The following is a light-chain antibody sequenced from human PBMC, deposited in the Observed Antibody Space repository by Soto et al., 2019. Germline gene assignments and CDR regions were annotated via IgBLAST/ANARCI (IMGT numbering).Light chain of an antibody. CDR1: QSVSSSY. Sequence: EIVLTQSPGTLSLSPGERATLSCRASQSVSSSYLAWYQQKPDQAPRLLIYDASNRATGIPARFSGGGSGTDFTLTISSLEPEDFAVYYCQQRSNWPITFGQGTRLEIK. CDR2: DAS. CDR3: QQRSNWPIT. J-gene: IGKJ5*01. V-gene: IGKV3-11*01.